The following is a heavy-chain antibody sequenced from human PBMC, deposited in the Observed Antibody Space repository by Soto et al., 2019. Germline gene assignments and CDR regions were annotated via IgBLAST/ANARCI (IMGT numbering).Heavy chain of an antibody. CDR1: GYTFTNYD. D-gene: IGHD2-21*01. J-gene: IGHJ6*02. V-gene: IGHV1-18*01. CDR2: IGGYNGNT. Sequence: QVQLVQSGAEVKKPGASVKVSCKASGYTFTNYDISWVRQAPGQGLEWMGWIGGYNGNTDYAQNLQGRVTMTTDTSTSTAYMELRSLRSDDTAVYYCARVVIRRLGYNGMDVWGQGTTLTVSS. CDR3: ARVVIRRLGYNGMDV.